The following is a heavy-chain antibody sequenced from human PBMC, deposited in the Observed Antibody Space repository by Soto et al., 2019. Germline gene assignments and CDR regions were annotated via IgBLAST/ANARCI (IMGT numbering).Heavy chain of an antibody. CDR3: ARRYGLNIDAYY. CDR2: IYYSGST. CDR1: GGSVTSTKYY. J-gene: IGHJ4*02. D-gene: IGHD3-10*01. Sequence: PSETLSLTCTVSGGSVTSTKYYWGWIRQPPGKGLEWIGSIYYSGSTYYNPSLKSRVTISVDTSKNQFSLKLSSVTAADTAVYFCARRYGLNIDAYYWGQGILVTVYS. V-gene: IGHV4-39*01.